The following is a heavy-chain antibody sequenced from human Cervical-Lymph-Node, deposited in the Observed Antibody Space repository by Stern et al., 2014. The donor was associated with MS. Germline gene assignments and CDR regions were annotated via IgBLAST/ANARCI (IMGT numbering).Heavy chain of an antibody. CDR2: IIPFFGTT. D-gene: IGHD2/OR15-2a*01. J-gene: IGHJ2*01. CDR1: GGTFSDYA. CDR3: ARGGNPDWYFDL. V-gene: IGHV1-69*01. Sequence: DQLVESGAEVKKPGSSVKVSCKASGGTFSDYAISWIRQAPGQGLEWVGGIIPFFGTTNYAQKFQGRVTLTADAATSTAPMELSSLRSDDTAIYYCARGGNPDWYFDLWGRGTLITVSS.